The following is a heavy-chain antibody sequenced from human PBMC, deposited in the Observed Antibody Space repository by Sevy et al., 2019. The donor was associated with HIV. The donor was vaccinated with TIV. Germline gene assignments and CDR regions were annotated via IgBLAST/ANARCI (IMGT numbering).Heavy chain of an antibody. D-gene: IGHD3-22*01. CDR1: GFTFSSYA. V-gene: IGHV3-30-3*01. CDR2: ISYDGSNK. Sequence: GGSLRLSCAASGFTFSSYAMHWVRQAPGKGLEWVAVISYDGSNKYYADSGKGRFTISRDNSKKTLYLQMNSLRAEDTAVYYCAREVTYYYDSSGYPTYYFDYWGQGTLVTVSS. J-gene: IGHJ4*02. CDR3: AREVTYYYDSSGYPTYYFDY.